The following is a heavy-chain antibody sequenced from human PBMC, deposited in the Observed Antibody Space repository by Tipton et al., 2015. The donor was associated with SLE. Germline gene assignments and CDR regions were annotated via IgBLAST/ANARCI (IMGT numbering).Heavy chain of an antibody. J-gene: IGHJ3*02. V-gene: IGHV3-23*03. CDR3: ARPRPGDDAFDI. CDR2: IYSGGST. Sequence: GSLRLSCAASGFTFSSYAMSWVRQAPGKGLEWVSVIYSGGSTYYADSVKGRFTISRDNSKNTLYLQMNSLRAEDTAVYYCARPRPGDDAFDIWGQGTMVTVSS. CDR1: GFTFSSYA. D-gene: IGHD7-27*01.